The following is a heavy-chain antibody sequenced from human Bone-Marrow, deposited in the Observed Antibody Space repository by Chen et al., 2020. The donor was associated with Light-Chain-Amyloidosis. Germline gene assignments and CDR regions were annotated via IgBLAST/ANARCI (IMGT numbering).Heavy chain of an antibody. J-gene: IGHJ4*02. V-gene: IGHV4-38-2*02. CDR2: IHRSEGP. CDR3: TRSVMY. Sequence: QVTLQESGPGLVNPSETLSLTCSVSGYSISSDYRWVWIRQPPGKGLELIGRIHRSEGPSYSSSLKGRVTISVDTSKNQFSLNLSSVGAADTAVYYCTRSVMYWGQGILVTVSS. CDR1: GYSISSDYR.